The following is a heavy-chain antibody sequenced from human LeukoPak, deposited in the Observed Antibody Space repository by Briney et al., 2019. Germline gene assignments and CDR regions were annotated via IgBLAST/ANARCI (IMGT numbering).Heavy chain of an antibody. V-gene: IGHV1-2*02. J-gene: IGHJ6*02. Sequence: ASVRVSCKSSGYTFTDYYIHWVRQAPGQRLEWMGWINPKGGTNYAQKFQGRVSMTRDTSSSTAYMEVSRLRSDDTGMYYCGRQRRAYYDGMDVWGQGTTVTVSS. CDR2: INPKGGT. CDR1: GYTFTDYY. CDR3: GRQRRAYYDGMDV.